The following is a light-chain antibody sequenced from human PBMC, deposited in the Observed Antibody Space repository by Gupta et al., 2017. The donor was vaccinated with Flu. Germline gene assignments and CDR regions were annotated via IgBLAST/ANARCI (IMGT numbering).Light chain of an antibody. V-gene: IGKV2-28*01. CDR2: LGS. Sequence: DIVMTQYPLSLPVTPGEPASISCRSSQSLLHNNGYNYLDWYLQKPGQSPQLLIYLGSHRASGVPDRFSGSESGTDFTLKISRVEAEDVGVYYCMQALQTPYTFGQGTKLEI. CDR3: MQALQTPYT. J-gene: IGKJ2*01. CDR1: QSLLHNNGYNY.